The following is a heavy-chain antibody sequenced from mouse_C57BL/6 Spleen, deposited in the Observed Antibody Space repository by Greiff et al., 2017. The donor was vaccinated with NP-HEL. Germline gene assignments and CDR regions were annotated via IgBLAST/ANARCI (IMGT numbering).Heavy chain of an antibody. V-gene: IGHV1-50*01. D-gene: IGHD2-4*01. Sequence: VQLQQPGAELVKPGASVKLSCKASGYTFTSYWMQWVKQRPGQGLEWIGEIDPSDSYTNYNQKFKGKATLTVDTSSSTAYMQLSSLTSEDSAVYYCARLGNYDYGNYATDYWGQGTSVTVSS. J-gene: IGHJ4*01. CDR2: IDPSDSYT. CDR1: GYTFTSYW. CDR3: ARLGNYDYGNYATDY.